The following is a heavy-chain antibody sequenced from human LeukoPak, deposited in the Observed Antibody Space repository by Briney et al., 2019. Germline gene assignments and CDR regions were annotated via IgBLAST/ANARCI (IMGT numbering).Heavy chain of an antibody. Sequence: SKTLSLTCTVSGGSISSGGYYWSWIRQHPGKGLEWIGYIYYSGSTYYNPSLKSRVTISVDTSKNQFSLKLSSVTAADTAVYYCARGKGIAAAGTRWFDPWGQGTLVTVSS. CDR2: IYYSGST. CDR1: GGSISSGGYY. V-gene: IGHV4-31*03. CDR3: ARGKGIAAAGTRWFDP. J-gene: IGHJ5*02. D-gene: IGHD6-13*01.